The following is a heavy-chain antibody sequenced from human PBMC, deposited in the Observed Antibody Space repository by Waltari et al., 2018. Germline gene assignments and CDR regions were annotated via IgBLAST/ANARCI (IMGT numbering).Heavy chain of an antibody. D-gene: IGHD2-21*01. CDR2: INPSGGIT. CDR1: EYTFTSSY. CDR3: ALDTGALWMDV. V-gene: IGHV1-46*01. Sequence: QVQLVQSGAEVKKPGASVKISCKTSEYTFTSSYIHWVRKAPGQGLECMGRINPSGGITIYAQKFQGRVTMTRDTSTSTVYMELSSLRSDDTAVYYCALDTGALWMDVWGQGTTVTVSS. J-gene: IGHJ6*02.